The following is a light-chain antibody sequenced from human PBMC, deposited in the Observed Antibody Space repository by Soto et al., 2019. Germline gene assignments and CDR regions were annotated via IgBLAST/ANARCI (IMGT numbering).Light chain of an antibody. CDR3: QQYSNYRS. J-gene: IGKJ1*01. CDR1: QTISNW. Sequence: DIQMTQSPSTLSASVGDRVTITCRASQTISNWLAWYQHKPGKAPKLLIFQASSLGSGVPSRFSGSGSATEFTLTISSLQPDDSATYYCQQYSNYRSFGQGTTVEIK. CDR2: QAS. V-gene: IGKV1-5*03.